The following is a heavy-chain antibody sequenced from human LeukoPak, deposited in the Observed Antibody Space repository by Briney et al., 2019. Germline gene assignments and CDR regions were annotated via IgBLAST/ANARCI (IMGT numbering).Heavy chain of an antibody. D-gene: IGHD5-12*01. V-gene: IGHV1-2*02. Sequence: ASVKVSCKASGYTFTSYDINWVRQATGQGLEWMGWINPNSGGTNYAQKFQGRVTMARDTSISTAYMELSRLRSDDTAVYYCARGGYSGYDAWGQGTLVTVSS. CDR3: ARGGYSGYDA. CDR1: GYTFTSYD. J-gene: IGHJ5*02. CDR2: INPNSGGT.